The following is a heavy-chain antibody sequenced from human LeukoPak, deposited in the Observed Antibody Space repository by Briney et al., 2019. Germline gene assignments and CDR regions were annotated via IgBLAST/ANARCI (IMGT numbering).Heavy chain of an antibody. CDR2: IYSSGST. V-gene: IGHV4-59*01. D-gene: IGHD2-2*01. CDR3: AREGSTNILDY. CDR1: GGSISNYC. Sequence: PSETLSLTCTVSGGSISNYCWSWIRQPPGKGLGWIGYIYSSGSTNYNPSLKSRVTISVDTSKNQFSLKLSSVTAADTAVYYCAREGSTNILDYWGQGTLVTVSS. J-gene: IGHJ4*02.